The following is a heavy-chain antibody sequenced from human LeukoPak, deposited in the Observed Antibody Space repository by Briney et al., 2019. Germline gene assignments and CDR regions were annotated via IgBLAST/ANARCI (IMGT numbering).Heavy chain of an antibody. J-gene: IGHJ5*02. CDR2: IYYSGST. Sequence: SETLSLTCTVSGGSISSYYWSWILQPPGKGLEWIGYIYYSGSTYYNPSLKSRVTISVDTSKNQFSLRLSSVTAADTAVYYCARTLYSINWFDPWGQGTLVTVSS. CDR3: ARTLYSINWFDP. CDR1: GGSISSYY. D-gene: IGHD2-15*01. V-gene: IGHV4-59*08.